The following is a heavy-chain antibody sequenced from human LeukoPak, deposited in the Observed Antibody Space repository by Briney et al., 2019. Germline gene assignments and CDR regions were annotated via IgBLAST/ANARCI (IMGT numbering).Heavy chain of an antibody. Sequence: GGSLRLSCAASGLIVSSNYMSWVRQVPGKGLEWVSFIYRDGNTNYADSVKGRFTISRDNSKNTLSLQMNSLRAEDTAVYYCACSGPYSNGGVMTDYWSQGTLVTVSS. CDR3: ACSGPYSNGGVMTDY. J-gene: IGHJ4*02. CDR2: IYRDGNT. D-gene: IGHD6-19*01. V-gene: IGHV3-66*01. CDR1: GLIVSSNY.